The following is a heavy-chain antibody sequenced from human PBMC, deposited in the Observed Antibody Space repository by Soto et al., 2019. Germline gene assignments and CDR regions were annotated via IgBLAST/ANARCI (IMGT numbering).Heavy chain of an antibody. CDR3: TSLIGVDALRDY. D-gene: IGHD3-3*01. Sequence: QVQLVQSGAEVKMPGASVKIFCMASGYSFADYYMHWVRQAPGQGPEWMGIIDPDGGSTSYAPKFQGRVFMTSDTSTSTVYMELRSLRSEDTAVYYCTSLIGVDALRDYWGQGTMVTVSS. CDR2: IDPDGGST. V-gene: IGHV1-46*01. CDR1: GYSFADYY. J-gene: IGHJ4*02.